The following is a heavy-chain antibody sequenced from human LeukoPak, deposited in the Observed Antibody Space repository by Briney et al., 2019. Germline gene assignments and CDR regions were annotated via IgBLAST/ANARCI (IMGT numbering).Heavy chain of an antibody. CDR2: ISAYNGNT. D-gene: IGHD3-22*01. CDR3: ARSRYYDRSGYRAPGGY. V-gene: IGHV1-18*01. Sequence: ASVKVSCKASGYTFTSYGISWVRQAPGQGLEWMGWISAYNGNTNYAQKLQGRVTMTTDTSTSTAYMELRSLRSDDTAVYYCARSRYYDRSGYRAPGGYWGQGTLVTVSS. CDR1: GYTFTSYG. J-gene: IGHJ4*02.